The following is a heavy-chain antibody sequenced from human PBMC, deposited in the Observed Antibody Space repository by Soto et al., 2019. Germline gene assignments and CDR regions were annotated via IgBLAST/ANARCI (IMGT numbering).Heavy chain of an antibody. D-gene: IGHD2-2*02. CDR1: GYSFTSYW. CDR3: ARRIGYCSSTSCYTDNWFDP. Sequence: GESLKISCKGSGYSFTSYWIGWVRQMPGKGLEWMGIIYPGDSDTRYSPSFQGQVTISADKSISTAYLQWSSLKASDTAMYYCARRIGYCSSTSCYTDNWFDPWGPGTLVTASS. V-gene: IGHV5-51*01. CDR2: IYPGDSDT. J-gene: IGHJ5*02.